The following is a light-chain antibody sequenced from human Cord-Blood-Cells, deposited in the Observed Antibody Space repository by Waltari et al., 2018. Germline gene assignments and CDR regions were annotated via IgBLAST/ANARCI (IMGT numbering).Light chain of an antibody. Sequence: EIVLTQSPGTLSLSPGERAPLSCRASQSVSSSYLACYQQKPGQAPRLLIYGASSRATSIPARFSGSGSGTDFTLTISRLEPEDFAVYYCQQYGSPWTFGQGTKVEIK. CDR3: QQYGSPWT. V-gene: IGKV3-20*01. CDR1: QSVSSSY. J-gene: IGKJ1*01. CDR2: GAS.